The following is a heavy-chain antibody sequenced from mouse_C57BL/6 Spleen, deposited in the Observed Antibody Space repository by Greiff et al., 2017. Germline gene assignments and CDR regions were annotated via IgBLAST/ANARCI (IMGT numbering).Heavy chain of an antibody. D-gene: IGHD1-1*01. CDR2: IYPGDGDT. V-gene: IGHV1-82*01. CDR3: ARPITTVVDEYYFDY. CDR1: GYAFSSSW. J-gene: IGHJ2*01. Sequence: VQLQESGPELVKPGASVKISCKASGYAFSSSWMNWVKQRPGKGLEWIGRIYPGDGDTNYNGKFKGKATLTADKSSSTAYLQLSSLTSEDAAVYLCARPITTVVDEYYFDYWGQGTTLTVSS.